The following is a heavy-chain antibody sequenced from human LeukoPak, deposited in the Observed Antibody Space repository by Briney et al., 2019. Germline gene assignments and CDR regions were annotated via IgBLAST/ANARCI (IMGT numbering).Heavy chain of an antibody. J-gene: IGHJ4*02. CDR3: ARVYIVGASFDY. Sequence: SETLSLTCAVYGGSFSGYYWSWIRQPPGKGLEWIGEINHSGSTNYNPSLKSRVTISVDTSKNQFSLKLSSVTAADTAVYYCARVYIVGASFDYWGQGTLVTVSS. CDR1: GGSFSGYY. D-gene: IGHD1-26*01. CDR2: INHSGST. V-gene: IGHV4-34*01.